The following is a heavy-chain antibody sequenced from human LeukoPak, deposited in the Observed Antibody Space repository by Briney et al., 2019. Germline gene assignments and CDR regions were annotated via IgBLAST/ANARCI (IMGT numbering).Heavy chain of an antibody. CDR2: INHNGNVN. V-gene: IGHV3-7*03. Sequence: GGTLRLSCAASGFTFSSYWMNWARQAPGKGLEWVASINHNGNVNYYVDSVKGRFTISRDNSKNTLYLQMNSLRAEDTAVYYCAKADSWVLWGQGTLVTVSS. D-gene: IGHD6-13*01. J-gene: IGHJ4*02. CDR3: AKADSWVL. CDR1: GFTFSSYW.